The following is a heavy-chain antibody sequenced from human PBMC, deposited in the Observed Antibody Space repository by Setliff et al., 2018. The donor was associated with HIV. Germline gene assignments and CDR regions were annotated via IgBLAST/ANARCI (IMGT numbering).Heavy chain of an antibody. J-gene: IGHJ4*02. CDR1: GFTFSSYG. D-gene: IGHD4-4*01. CDR3: ARDRWADSNYYFDS. CDR2: ISNGGSAK. V-gene: IGHV3-48*04. Sequence: GGSLRLSCAASGFTFSSYGMNWVRQAPGKGLEWISYISNGGSAKYYTDSVEGRFTVSRDNAKNLLYLQMDSLKADDTALYFFARDRWADSNYYFDSWGQGTLVTVSS.